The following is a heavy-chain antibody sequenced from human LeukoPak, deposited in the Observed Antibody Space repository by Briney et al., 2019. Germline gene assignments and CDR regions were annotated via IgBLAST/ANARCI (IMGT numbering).Heavy chain of an antibody. Sequence: GASVKVSCKASVYTLNSYSVQWVRQAPGQGLEWMGIINPSGGSTRYGQKFQGRVTMTRDTSTSTVYMELRSLRSEDTAVYYCVRNGSSVDGDYWGQGTLVTVSS. J-gene: IGHJ4*02. D-gene: IGHD2-2*01. CDR2: INPSGGST. CDR3: VRNGSSVDGDY. CDR1: VYTLNSYS. V-gene: IGHV1-46*03.